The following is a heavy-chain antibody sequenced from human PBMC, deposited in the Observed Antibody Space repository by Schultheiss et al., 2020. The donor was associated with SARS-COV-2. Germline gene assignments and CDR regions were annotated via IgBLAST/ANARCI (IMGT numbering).Heavy chain of an antibody. V-gene: IGHV3-30*18. D-gene: IGHD6-19*01. CDR2: ISYDGSNK. J-gene: IGHJ1*01. CDR1: GFTFSSYG. Sequence: GGSLRLSCAASGFTFSSYGMHWVRQAPGKGLEWVAVISYDGSNKYYADSVKGRFTISRDNSKNTLYLQMNSLRAEDTAVYYCAKDVSGGWYFKGRYFQHWGQGTLVTVSS. CDR3: AKDVSGGWYFKGRYFQH.